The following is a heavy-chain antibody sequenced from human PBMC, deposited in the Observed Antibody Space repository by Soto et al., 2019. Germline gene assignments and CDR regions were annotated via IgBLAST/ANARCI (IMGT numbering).Heavy chain of an antibody. CDR2: IYYIETT. CDR1: GGAIRSSRNY. V-gene: IGHV4-39*01. J-gene: IGHJ5*02. D-gene: IGHD6-6*01. Sequence: LTETLFLTRTVAGGAIRSSRNYWGWIRKATGEGLDWILTIYYIETTYYDPSRNSPVTISVDTYSNQFSLKLSSVTAADAAGYYCARAETSSSLNCFGPWGQGNLV. CDR3: ARAETSSSLNCFGP.